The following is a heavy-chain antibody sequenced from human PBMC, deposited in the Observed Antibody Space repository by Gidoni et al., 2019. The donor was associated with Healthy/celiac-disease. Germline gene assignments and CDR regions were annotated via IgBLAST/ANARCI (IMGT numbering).Heavy chain of an antibody. D-gene: IGHD2-2*03. CDR1: GFTFSSYG. V-gene: IGHV3-30*18. Sequence: QVQLVESGGGVVQPGRSLRLSCSASGFTFSSYGRHWVRQAPGKGLEWVAVISYDGSNKYYADSVKGRFTISRDNSKNTLYLQMNSLRAEDTAVYYCAKDRGYCSSTSCYLGNGMDVWGQGTTVTVSS. J-gene: IGHJ6*02. CDR2: ISYDGSNK. CDR3: AKDRGYCSSTSCYLGNGMDV.